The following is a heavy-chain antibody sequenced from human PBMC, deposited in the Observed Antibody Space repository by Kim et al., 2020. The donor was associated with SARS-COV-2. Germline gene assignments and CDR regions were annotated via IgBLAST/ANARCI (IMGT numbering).Heavy chain of an antibody. D-gene: IGHD1-26*01. V-gene: IGHV3-15*01. CDR1: GFTFSNAW. CDR2: IKSKTDDGTA. CDR3: TIEITWDVRPPPH. Sequence: GGSLRLSCAASGFTFSNAWMSWVRQAPGKGLEWVGRIKSKTDDGTAAYGAPVKGRFTISRDDSRNTLYLQMNSLTIEDTAVYYCTIEITWDVRPPPHWGQGSLVPVSS. J-gene: IGHJ4*02.